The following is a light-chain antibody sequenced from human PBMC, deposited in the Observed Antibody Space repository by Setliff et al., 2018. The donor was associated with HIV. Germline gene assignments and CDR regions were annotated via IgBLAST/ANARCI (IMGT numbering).Light chain of an antibody. CDR3: CSYADSYTSLYV. CDR2: DVN. Sequence: ALTQPRSVSGSPGQSVTISCTGTSSDVGAYNYVSWHQHYPGKAPKLIIYDVNERPSGVPDRFSGSKSGNTASLTISGLQAEDEADYYCCSYADSYTSLYVFGTGTKVTVL. V-gene: IGLV2-11*01. J-gene: IGLJ1*01. CDR1: SSDVGAYNY.